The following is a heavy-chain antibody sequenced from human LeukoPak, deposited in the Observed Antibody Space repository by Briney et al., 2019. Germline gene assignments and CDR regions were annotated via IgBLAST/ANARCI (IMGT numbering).Heavy chain of an antibody. CDR3: AKAQELGNYEFFLFDY. CDR2: ISGSGHST. D-gene: IGHD7-27*01. J-gene: IGHJ4*02. Sequence: GGSLRLSCAASGFTFSNYAMSRVRQSPGKGLEWVSGISGSGHSTYYADSVKGRFTISRDSSKNTLFLQMNSLRTEDTAVYYCAKAQELGNYEFFLFDYWGQGTLVTVSS. CDR1: GFTFSNYA. V-gene: IGHV3-23*01.